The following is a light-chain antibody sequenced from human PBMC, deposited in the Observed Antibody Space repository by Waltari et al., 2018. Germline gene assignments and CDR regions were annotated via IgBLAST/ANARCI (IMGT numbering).Light chain of an antibody. Sequence: QSALTQPASVSGSPGQSITLSCTGTSHDVGGYNYVSCYQQHPGKAPKLMIYDAPNRASGVSSRFTGSKSGNTASLTISGLQTDDEADYYCSSYRKSSTAGGVFGTGTKVTVL. V-gene: IGLV2-14*03. CDR1: SHDVGGYNY. CDR3: SSYRKSSTAGGV. J-gene: IGLJ1*01. CDR2: DAP.